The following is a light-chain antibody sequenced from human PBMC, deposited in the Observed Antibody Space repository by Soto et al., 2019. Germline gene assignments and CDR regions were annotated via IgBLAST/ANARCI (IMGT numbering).Light chain of an antibody. Sequence: QSALTQPASVSGSPGQSITISCTGASSDVGNYIYVSWYHQHPGKAPKLIIYDVTDRPSGVSNRFSGSKSGNTASLTISGLQAEDEADYYCSSYTGSRTLYVFGTGTKVTVL. CDR2: DVT. V-gene: IGLV2-14*01. J-gene: IGLJ1*01. CDR1: SSDVGNYIY. CDR3: SSYTGSRTLYV.